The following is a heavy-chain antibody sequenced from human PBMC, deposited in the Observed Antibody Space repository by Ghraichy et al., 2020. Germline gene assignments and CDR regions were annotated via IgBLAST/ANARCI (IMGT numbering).Heavy chain of an antibody. Sequence: SETLSLTCAVYGGSFSGYYWSWIRQPPGKGLEWIGEINHSGSTNYHPSLKSRVTISVDTSKNQFSLKLSSVTAADTAVYYCARGITVASREWGQGTLVTVSS. V-gene: IGHV4-34*01. CDR1: GGSFSGYY. D-gene: IGHD6-19*01. CDR3: ARGITVASRE. J-gene: IGHJ4*02. CDR2: INHSGST.